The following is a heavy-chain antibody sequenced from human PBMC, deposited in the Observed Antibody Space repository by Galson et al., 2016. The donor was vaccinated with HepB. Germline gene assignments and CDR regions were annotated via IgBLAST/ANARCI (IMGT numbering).Heavy chain of an antibody. D-gene: IGHD3-3*01. V-gene: IGHV3-21*06. CDR1: GFTFSIYS. CDR2: ISGSSTFI. CDR3: ARDSPRVTTFGVDDYYYSMDV. J-gene: IGHJ6*02. Sequence: SLRLSCAASGFTFSIYSMNWVRQAPGKGLEWVSSISGSSTFIYYADSVKGRFTISRDNAKNSLYLQINSLRAEDTAIYYCARDSPRVTTFGVDDYYYSMDVWGQGTTITVSS.